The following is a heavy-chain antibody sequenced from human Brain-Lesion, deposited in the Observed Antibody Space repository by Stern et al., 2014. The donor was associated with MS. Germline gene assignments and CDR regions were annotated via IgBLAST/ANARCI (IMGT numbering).Heavy chain of an antibody. V-gene: IGHV4-31*03. D-gene: IGHD2-21*01. CDR1: GAPVSRGGYY. CDR2: IHHTGAT. CDR3: AAIGPRMEGACFDI. J-gene: IGHJ3*02. Sequence: QLQLQESGPGLVKPSQTLSLSCTVSGAPVSRGGYYWTWIRQLPGKGLEWVGYIHHTGATFYNPSLKSRVAISVDTSENQFSLKLTSVTAADTAVYYCAAIGPRMEGACFDIWGQGTMVTVSS.